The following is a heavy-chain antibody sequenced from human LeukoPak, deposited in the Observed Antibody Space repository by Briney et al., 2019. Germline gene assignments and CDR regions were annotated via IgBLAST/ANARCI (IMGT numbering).Heavy chain of an antibody. CDR3: ARGPPNWGYDY. CDR2: MSPNSGDT. J-gene: IGHJ4*02. V-gene: IGHV1-8*01. CDR1: GYTFTSYD. Sequence: GASVKVSCKASGYTFTSYDFNWVRQATGQRLEWMGWMSPNSGDTGYAQKFQDRVTITRNTSISTAYMELSSLRSDDTAVYYCARGPPNWGYDYWGPGTLVTVSS. D-gene: IGHD7-27*01.